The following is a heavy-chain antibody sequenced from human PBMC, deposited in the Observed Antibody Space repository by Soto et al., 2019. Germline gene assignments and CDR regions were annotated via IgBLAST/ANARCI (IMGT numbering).Heavy chain of an antibody. J-gene: IGHJ5*02. D-gene: IGHD1-1*01. CDR3: ARGPGTLRP. CDR1: GDSVSSNSAT. V-gene: IGHV6-1*01. Sequence: SQTLSLTCAISGDSVSSNSATWNWIRLSPSRGLEWLGRTCYRSKWYSAYAVSVKSRISINPDTSKNQFSLQLNSVTPDDTAVYYCARGPGTLRPWGQGTLVTVSS. CDR2: TCYRSKWYS.